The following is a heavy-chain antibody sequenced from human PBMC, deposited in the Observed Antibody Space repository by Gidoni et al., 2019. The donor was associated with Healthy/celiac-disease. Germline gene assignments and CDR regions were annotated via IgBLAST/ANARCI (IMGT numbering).Heavy chain of an antibody. J-gene: IGHJ4*02. CDR3: AKDQASGYDYYFDY. Sequence: VQLLESGGGLVQPGGSLRLSCAASGFNFSSYAMGWVRQAPGKGLGWVSAISGSGGSTYYADSVKGRFTISRDNSKNTLYLQMNSQRAEDTAVYYCAKDQASGYDYYFDYWGQGTLVTVSS. V-gene: IGHV3-23*01. CDR1: GFNFSSYA. D-gene: IGHD5-12*01. CDR2: ISGSGGST.